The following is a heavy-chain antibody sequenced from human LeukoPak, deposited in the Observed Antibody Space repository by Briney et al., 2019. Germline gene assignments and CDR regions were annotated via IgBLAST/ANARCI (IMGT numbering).Heavy chain of an antibody. CDR1: GFTFSSYA. D-gene: IGHD3-10*01. CDR2: ISGSGGST. V-gene: IGHV3-23*01. CDR3: ARRWFGSPDY. Sequence: GGSLRLSCAASGFTFSSYAMSWVRRAPGKGLEWVSAISGSGGSTYYADSVKGRFTISRDNSKNTLYLQMDSLRAEDTAVYYCARRWFGSPDYWGQGTLVTVSS. J-gene: IGHJ4*02.